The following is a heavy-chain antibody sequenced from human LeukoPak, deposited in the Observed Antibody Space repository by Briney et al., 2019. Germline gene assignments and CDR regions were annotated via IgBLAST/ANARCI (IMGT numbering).Heavy chain of an antibody. Sequence: PGGSLRLSCTASGFPLSSYSINWFRQAPGKGREWVAYISASGSNIYYVDSVKGRFTVSRDNPKSSLFLQMNSPRAEDTAVYYCARVKGSYFDYWGQGALVTVSS. CDR1: GFPLSSYS. V-gene: IGHV3-48*01. J-gene: IGHJ4*02. D-gene: IGHD2-15*01. CDR2: ISASGSNI. CDR3: ARVKGSYFDY.